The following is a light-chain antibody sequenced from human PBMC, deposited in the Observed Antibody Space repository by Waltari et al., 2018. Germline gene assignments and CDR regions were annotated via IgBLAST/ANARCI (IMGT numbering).Light chain of an antibody. J-gene: IGLJ2*01. V-gene: IGLV3-21*04. CDR2: YDN. CDR3: LVWHSTTDHHGV. Sequence: SYVVTQSPSVSVAPGEPARITCGGDHIGSKSVHWYQQRPGQAPVLVISYDNDRPSGIPERFSGSNSGNTATLTISWVEADDEADYYCLVWHSTTDHHGVFGGGTKLTVL. CDR1: HIGSKS.